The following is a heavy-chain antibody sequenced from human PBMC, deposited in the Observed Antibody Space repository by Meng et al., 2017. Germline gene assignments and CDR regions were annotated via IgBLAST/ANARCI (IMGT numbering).Heavy chain of an antibody. CDR2: IYHSGST. V-gene: IGHV4-4*02. Sequence: QGQVRESGPGLVKPSGTLSLTCAVSGGSISSSNWWSWVRQPPGKGLEWIGEIYHSGSTNYNPSLKSRVTISVDKSKNQFSLKLSSVTAADTAVYYCARGSGYSYGFNWYFDLWGRGTLVTVSS. CDR3: ARGSGYSYGFNWYFDL. J-gene: IGHJ2*01. D-gene: IGHD5-18*01. CDR1: GGSISSSNW.